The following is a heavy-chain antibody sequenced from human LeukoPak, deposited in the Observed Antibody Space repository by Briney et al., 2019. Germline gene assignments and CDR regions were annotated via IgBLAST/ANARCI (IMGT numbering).Heavy chain of an antibody. D-gene: IGHD2-15*01. CDR2: ISSSSSYI. CDR1: GFTFSSYS. Sequence: GGSLRLSCAASGFTFSSYSMNWVRQAPGKGLEWVSSISSSSSYIYYADSVKGRFTISRDNAKNSLYLQMNSLRAEDTAVYYCARDQYCSGGSCSRDAFDIWGQGTMVTVSS. J-gene: IGHJ3*02. V-gene: IGHV3-21*01. CDR3: ARDQYCSGGSCSRDAFDI.